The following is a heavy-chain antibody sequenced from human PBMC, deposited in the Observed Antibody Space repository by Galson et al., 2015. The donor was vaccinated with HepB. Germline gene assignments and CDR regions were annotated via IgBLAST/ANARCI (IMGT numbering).Heavy chain of an antibody. D-gene: IGHD6-19*01. CDR3: ARETAVAGTDYYHYGMDV. V-gene: IGHV4-59*01. CDR1: GGSISSYY. Sequence: ETLSLTCTVSGGSISSYYWSWIRQPPGKGLEWIGYIYYSGNTNYNPSLKSRVTISVDTSKNQFSLKLSSVTAADTAVYYCARETAVAGTDYYHYGMDVWGQGTTVTVSS. CDR2: IYYSGNT. J-gene: IGHJ6*02.